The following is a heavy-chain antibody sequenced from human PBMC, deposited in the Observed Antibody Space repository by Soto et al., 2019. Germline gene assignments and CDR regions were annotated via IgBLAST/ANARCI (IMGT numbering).Heavy chain of an antibody. CDR3: AKALSGYSYGPFDY. Sequence: GGSLRLSCAASGFTFSSYAMSWVRQAPGKGLEWVSAISGSGGSTYYADSVKGRFTISRDNSKNTLYLQMNSLRVEDTALYYCAKALSGYSYGPFDYWGQGTLVTVSS. CDR1: GFTFSSYA. J-gene: IGHJ4*02. V-gene: IGHV3-23*01. D-gene: IGHD5-18*01. CDR2: ISGSGGST.